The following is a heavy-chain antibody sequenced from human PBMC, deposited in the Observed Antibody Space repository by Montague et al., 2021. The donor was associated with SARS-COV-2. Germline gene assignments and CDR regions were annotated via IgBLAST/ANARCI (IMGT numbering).Heavy chain of an antibody. CDR3: ARRGRKLLPVATTIGGFDI. CDR2: IFASGST. CDR1: GGSISSSNYY. Sequence: SETLSLTCTVSGGSISSSNYYWGWIRQPPGKGLEWIGSIFASGSTYYNPSLKSRVTISVDTSKNHFSLKLSSVTAADTAVYYCARRGRKLLPVATTIGGFDIWGQGTMVTVSA. D-gene: IGHD5-12*01. J-gene: IGHJ3*02. V-gene: IGHV4-39*02.